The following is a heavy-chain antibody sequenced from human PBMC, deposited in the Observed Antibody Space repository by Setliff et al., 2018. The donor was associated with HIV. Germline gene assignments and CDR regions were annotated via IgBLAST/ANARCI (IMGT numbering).Heavy chain of an antibody. CDR3: AREVGNDSSGYYLEYFDY. CDR2: ISPYNGNT. D-gene: IGHD3-22*01. J-gene: IGHJ4*02. CDR1: GYTFSTYS. V-gene: IGHV1-18*01. Sequence: ASVKVSCKASGYTFSTYSISWVRQAPGQGLEWLGWISPYNGNTKYAEKFQGRVTMTTDTSTNTAYMELRSLRSDDTAVYYCAREVGNDSSGYYLEYFDYWGQGTLVTVSS.